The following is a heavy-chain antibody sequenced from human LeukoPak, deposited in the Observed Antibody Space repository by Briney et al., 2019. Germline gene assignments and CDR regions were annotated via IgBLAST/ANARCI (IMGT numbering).Heavy chain of an antibody. D-gene: IGHD4-23*01. V-gene: IGHV1-69*05. CDR1: GGTFSSYA. CDR2: IIPIFGTA. CDR3: ARDMGNSSAFDI. Sequence: GASVKVSCKASGGTFSSYAISWVRQAPGQGLEWMGGIIPIFGTANYAQKFQGRVTITTDESTSTAYMELSSLRSEDTAVYYCARDMGNSSAFDIWGQGTMVTVSS. J-gene: IGHJ3*02.